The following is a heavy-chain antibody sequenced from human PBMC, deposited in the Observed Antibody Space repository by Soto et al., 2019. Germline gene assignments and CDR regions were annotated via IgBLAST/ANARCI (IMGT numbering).Heavy chain of an antibody. V-gene: IGHV3-30*18. CDR3: ANAGTAAEYYGMDV. Sequence: QVQLVESGGGVVQPGRSLRLSCAASGFTFSSYGMHWVRQAPGKGLEWVAVISYDGSNKYYADSVKGRFTISRDNSKNTLYLQMNSLRAEDTAVYYCANAGTAAEYYGMDVW. D-gene: IGHD6-13*01. J-gene: IGHJ6*01. CDR1: GFTFSSYG. CDR2: ISYDGSNK.